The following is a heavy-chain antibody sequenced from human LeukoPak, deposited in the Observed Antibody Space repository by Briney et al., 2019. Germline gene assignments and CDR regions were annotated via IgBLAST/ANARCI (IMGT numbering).Heavy chain of an antibody. J-gene: IGHJ4*02. D-gene: IGHD3-22*01. CDR2: IKQDGSEK. CDR3: ARDLPNYYDSSGSDY. Sequence: GGSLRLSCAASGFSFSRYWMSWVRQAPGKGLEWVAHIKQDGSEKYYVESVKGRFTISRDNAKNSLYLQMNSLRAEDTAVYYCARDLPNYYDSSGSDYWGQGTLVTVSS. CDR1: GFSFSRYW. V-gene: IGHV3-7*01.